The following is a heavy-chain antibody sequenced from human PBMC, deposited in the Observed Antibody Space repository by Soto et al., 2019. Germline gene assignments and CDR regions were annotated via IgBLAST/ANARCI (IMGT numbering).Heavy chain of an antibody. Sequence: QLQLQESGSGLVKPSQTLSLTCAVSGGSISSGGYSWSWIRQPPVKGLEWIGYIYHSGSTYYNPSLKSRVTISVDRSKNQFSLKLSSVTAADTAVYYGARVGNYGDYSFDYWGQGTLVTVSS. D-gene: IGHD4-17*01. CDR3: ARVGNYGDYSFDY. CDR2: IYHSGST. J-gene: IGHJ4*02. V-gene: IGHV4-30-2*01. CDR1: GGSISSGGYS.